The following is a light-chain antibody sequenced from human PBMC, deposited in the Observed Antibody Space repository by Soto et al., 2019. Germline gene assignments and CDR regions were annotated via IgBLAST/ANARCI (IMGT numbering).Light chain of an antibody. J-gene: IGKJ5*01. V-gene: IGKV3-20*01. CDR2: GAS. CDR3: QQYGSSPYT. Sequence: EIVLTQSPGTLSLSPGERATLSCRASQSFTSTYLAWFQQKPGQAPRLLIYGASSRATDVPDRFSGSGSGTDFTLTISRLEPEDFAVYYCQQYGSSPYTFGQGTRLDIK. CDR1: QSFTSTY.